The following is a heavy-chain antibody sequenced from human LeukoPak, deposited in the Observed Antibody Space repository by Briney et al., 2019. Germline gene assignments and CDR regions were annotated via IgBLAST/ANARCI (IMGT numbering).Heavy chain of an antibody. Sequence: GGSLRLSCAASGFTFSSCDMHWVRQATGKGLEWVSAIGTAGDTYYPGSVKGRFTISRENAKNSLYLQMNSLRAEDTAVYYCARALGDSSGYYYDYWGQGTLVTVSS. CDR2: IGTAGDT. D-gene: IGHD3-22*01. CDR3: ARALGDSSGYYYDY. V-gene: IGHV3-13*01. CDR1: GFTFSSCD. J-gene: IGHJ4*02.